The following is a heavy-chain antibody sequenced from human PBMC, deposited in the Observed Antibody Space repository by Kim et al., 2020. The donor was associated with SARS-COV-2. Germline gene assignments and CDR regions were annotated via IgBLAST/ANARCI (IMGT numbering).Heavy chain of an antibody. Sequence: GGSPRLSCAASGFTVSSNYMSWVRQAPGKGLEWVSVIYSGGSTYYADSVKDRFTISRDNSKNTLYLQMNSLRAEDTAVYYCAREYYGSGSTWGQGTLVTVSS. CDR3: AREYYGSGST. J-gene: IGHJ4*02. CDR2: IYSGGST. V-gene: IGHV3-53*01. CDR1: GFTVSSNY. D-gene: IGHD3-10*01.